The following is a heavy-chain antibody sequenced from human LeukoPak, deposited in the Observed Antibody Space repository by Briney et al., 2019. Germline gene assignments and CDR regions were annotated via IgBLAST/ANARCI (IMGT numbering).Heavy chain of an antibody. J-gene: IGHJ3*02. CDR1: GYSISSGYS. Sequence: SETLSLTCTVSGYSISSGYSWGWIRQPPGKGLEWIGSIYHSGNTYYNPSLKSRVTISLDTSKNQFSLNLSSVTAADAAVYYCAREVTLIVVVVTAGDEFDIWGQETMVTVSS. CDR2: IYHSGNT. D-gene: IGHD3-22*01. CDR3: AREVTLIVVVVTAGDEFDI. V-gene: IGHV4-38-2*02.